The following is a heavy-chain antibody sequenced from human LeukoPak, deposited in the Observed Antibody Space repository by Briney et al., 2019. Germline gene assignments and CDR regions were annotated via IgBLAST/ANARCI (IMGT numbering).Heavy chain of an antibody. CDR3: ARSSPSGRNFDY. CDR2: MNPNSGDS. D-gene: IGHD3-10*01. V-gene: IGHV1-8*01. J-gene: IGHJ4*02. CDR1: GYTFTNSD. Sequence: EASVKVSCKASGYTFTNSDINWVRQATGQGLEWMGWMNPNSGDSGNIQKFQGRVTMTRDTSINTAYMELSSLRSEDTAVYYCARSSPSGRNFDYWGQGTLVTVSS.